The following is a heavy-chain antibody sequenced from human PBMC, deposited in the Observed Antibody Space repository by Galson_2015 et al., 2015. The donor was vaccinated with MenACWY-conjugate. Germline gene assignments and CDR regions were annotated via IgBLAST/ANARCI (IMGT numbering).Heavy chain of an antibody. CDR2: IYSGSST. D-gene: IGHD2-15*01. CDR1: GFTVSSNY. V-gene: IGHV3-53*01. Sequence: SLRLSCAASGFTVSSNYMSWVRQAPGKGLEWVSFIYSGSSTYYADSVKGRFTISRDNSKNTLYLQMNSVRAEDTAVYYCARSPPRVVVIENYFDYWGQGTLVAVSS. CDR3: ARSPPRVVVIENYFDY. J-gene: IGHJ4*02.